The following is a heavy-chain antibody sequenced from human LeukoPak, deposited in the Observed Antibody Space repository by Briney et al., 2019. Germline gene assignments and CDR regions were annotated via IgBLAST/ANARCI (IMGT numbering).Heavy chain of an antibody. D-gene: IGHD6-19*01. CDR3: ARDAVAGTLRYYYYMDV. CDR1: GFTFSSYS. Sequence: GGSLRLSCAASGFTFSSYSRNWVRQAPGKGLEWVSSISSSSSYIYYADSVKGRFTISRDNAKNSLYLQMNSLRAEDTAVYYCARDAVAGTLRYYYYMDVWGKGTTVTVSS. J-gene: IGHJ6*03. V-gene: IGHV3-21*01. CDR2: ISSSSSYI.